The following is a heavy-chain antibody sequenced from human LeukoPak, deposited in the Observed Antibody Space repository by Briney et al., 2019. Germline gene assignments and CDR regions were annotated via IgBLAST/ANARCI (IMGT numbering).Heavy chain of an antibody. CDR1: GYTFTSYY. CDR3: ARDVFWSGYPMDV. Sequence: GASVKVSCKASGYTFTSYYMRWVRQAPGQGLEWMGIVNPSGGSTSYAQKFQGRVTMTRDTSTSTVYMELSSLRSEDTAVYYCARDVFWSGYPMDVWGQGTTVTVSS. V-gene: IGHV1-46*01. J-gene: IGHJ6*02. D-gene: IGHD3-3*01. CDR2: VNPSGGST.